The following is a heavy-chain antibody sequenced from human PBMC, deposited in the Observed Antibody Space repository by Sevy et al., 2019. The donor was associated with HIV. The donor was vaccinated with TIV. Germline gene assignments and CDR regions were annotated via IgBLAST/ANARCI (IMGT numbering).Heavy chain of an antibody. V-gene: IGHV3-30*03. Sequence: GGSLRLSCAASGFTFSSYGMHWVRQAPGKGLEWVAVISYDGSSKYYADSVKGRFTISRDNSKNTLYLQMNSLRAEDTAVYYCATDRYPVGDIVVVVAAKNYYYGMDVWGQGTTVTVSS. CDR1: GFTFSSYG. CDR2: ISYDGSSK. J-gene: IGHJ6*02. D-gene: IGHD2-15*01. CDR3: ATDRYPVGDIVVVVAAKNYYYGMDV.